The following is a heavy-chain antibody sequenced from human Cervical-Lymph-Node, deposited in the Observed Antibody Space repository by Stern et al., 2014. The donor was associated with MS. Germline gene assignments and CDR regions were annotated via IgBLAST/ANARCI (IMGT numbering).Heavy chain of an antibody. CDR3: ARSAGYYSAMDV. CDR2: IIPCVGTA. V-gene: IGHV1-69*01. CDR1: GGTFSNFA. Sequence: VQLLESGAEVKKPVSSVKVSCKTSGGTFSNFAFSWIRPAPGQGLEWMAGIIPCVGTATYAQRFQGRVTIAAHESTNAAYMELSSLRSEDSAVYYCARSAGYYSAMDVWGQGTTVPVSS. J-gene: IGHJ6*02. D-gene: IGHD3-3*01.